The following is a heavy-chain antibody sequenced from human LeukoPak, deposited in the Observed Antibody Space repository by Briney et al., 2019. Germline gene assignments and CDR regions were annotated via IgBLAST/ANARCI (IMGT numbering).Heavy chain of an antibody. CDR1: GGFLTTHY. V-gene: IGHV4-4*07. CDR3: ARYCNSASCSDFKGAFDI. D-gene: IGHD2-2*01. Sequence: SETLSLTCTVSGGFLTTHYWAWVRQPAGRGLEWIGRVHSTGSTNYSPYFESRVSMSVDTSKNQLSLRLTSVTVADSAMYYCARYCNSASCSDFKGAFDIWGHGTIVTVSS. CDR2: VHSTGST. J-gene: IGHJ3*02.